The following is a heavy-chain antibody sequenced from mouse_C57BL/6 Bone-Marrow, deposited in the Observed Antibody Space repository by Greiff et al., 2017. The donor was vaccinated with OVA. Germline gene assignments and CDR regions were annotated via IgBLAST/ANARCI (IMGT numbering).Heavy chain of an antibody. D-gene: IGHD1-1*01. CDR2: IDPENGDT. Sequence: VQLQQSGAELVRPGASVTLSCKASGFTITDDYLHWVKQRPEQGLEWIGWIDPENGDTEYASKFQGKATITSDTSSNTAYRQLSSLTSEVTAVYYCAFFYGSSYLGVWGTGTTVTVSS. J-gene: IGHJ1*03. V-gene: IGHV14-4*01. CDR1: GFTITDDY. CDR3: AFFYGSSYLGV.